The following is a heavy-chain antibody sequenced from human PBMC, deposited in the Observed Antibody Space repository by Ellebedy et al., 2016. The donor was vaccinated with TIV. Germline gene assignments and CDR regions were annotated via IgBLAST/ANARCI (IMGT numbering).Heavy chain of an antibody. CDR3: AREGENGGVNSPGEYSSSWYKVGYYYYGMDV. D-gene: IGHD6-13*01. CDR1: GGTFSSYA. Sequence: SVKVSXXASGGTFSSYAISWVRQAPGQGLEWMGGIIPIFGTANYAQKFQGRVTMTRDTSTSTVYMELSSLRSEDTAVYYCAREGENGGVNSPGEYSSSWYKVGYYYYGMDVWGQGTTVTVSS. CDR2: IIPIFGTA. J-gene: IGHJ6*02. V-gene: IGHV1-69*05.